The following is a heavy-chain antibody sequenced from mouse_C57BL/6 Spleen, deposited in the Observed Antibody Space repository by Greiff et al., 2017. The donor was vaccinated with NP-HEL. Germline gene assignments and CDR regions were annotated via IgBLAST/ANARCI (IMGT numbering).Heavy chain of an antibody. CDR3: ARGGNWAYYYAMDY. V-gene: IGHV5-17*01. D-gene: IGHD4-1*01. Sequence: DVKLVESGGGLVKPGGSLKLSCAASGFTFSDYGMHWVRQAPEKGLEWVAYISSGSSTIYYADTVKGRFTISRDNAKNTLFLQMTSLRSEDTAMYYCARGGNWAYYYAMDYWGQGTSVTVSS. CDR2: ISSGSSTI. J-gene: IGHJ4*01. CDR1: GFTFSDYG.